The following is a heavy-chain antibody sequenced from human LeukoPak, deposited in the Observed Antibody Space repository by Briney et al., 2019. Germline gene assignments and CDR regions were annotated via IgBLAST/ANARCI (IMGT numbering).Heavy chain of an antibody. CDR1: GGSISSSSYY. J-gene: IGHJ4*02. CDR3: ARTDSSGYDPGY. CDR2: IYYSGST. V-gene: IGHV4-39*01. Sequence: VKPSETLSLTCTVSGGSISSSSYYWGWIRQPPGKGLEWIGSIYYSGSTYYNSSLKSRVTISVDTSKNQFSLKLSSVTAADTAVYYCARTDSSGYDPGYWGQGTLVTVSS. D-gene: IGHD3-22*01.